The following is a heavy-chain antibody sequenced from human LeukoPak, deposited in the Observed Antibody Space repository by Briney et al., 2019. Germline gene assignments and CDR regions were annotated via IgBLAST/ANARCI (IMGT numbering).Heavy chain of an antibody. CDR3: ARTSSSGWYFWFDP. CDR2: ISSSGSTI. Sequence: GGSLRLSCAASGFTFSDYYMSWIRQAPGKGLEWVSYISSSGSTIYYADSVKGRFTISRDNAKNSLYLQMNSLRAEDTAVYYCARTSSSGWYFWFDPWGQGTLVTVSS. D-gene: IGHD6-19*01. J-gene: IGHJ5*02. V-gene: IGHV3-11*04. CDR1: GFTFSDYY.